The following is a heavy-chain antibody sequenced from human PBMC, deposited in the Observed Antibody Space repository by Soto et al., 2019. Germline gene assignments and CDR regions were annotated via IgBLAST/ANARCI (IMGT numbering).Heavy chain of an antibody. D-gene: IGHD2-15*01. Sequence: PGQALKISCKGSGYTFTNYWMGWVRQLPGKGLEWMGFFCPGDSDTIYSPSFQGQVTISADKSITTAYLQWSSLKPSDSGTYYCVRRGKYCISSSSKSWFDPWGQGTLVTVSS. CDR2: FCPGDSDT. J-gene: IGHJ5*02. CDR3: VRRGKYCISSSSKSWFDP. V-gene: IGHV5-51*03. CDR1: GYTFTNYW.